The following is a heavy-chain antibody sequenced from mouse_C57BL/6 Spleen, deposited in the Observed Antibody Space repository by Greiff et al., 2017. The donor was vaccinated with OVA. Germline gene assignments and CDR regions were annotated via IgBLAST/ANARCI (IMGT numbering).Heavy chain of an antibody. Sequence: VKLQESGPGLVQPSQSLSITCTVSGFSLTSYGVHWVRQSPGKGLEWLGVIWSGGSTDYNAAFISRLSISKDNSKSQVFFKMNSLQADDTAIYYCARGGRFFAYWGQGTLVTVSA. V-gene: IGHV2-2*01. CDR1: GFSLTSYG. CDR3: ARGGRFFAY. J-gene: IGHJ3*01. CDR2: IWSGGST.